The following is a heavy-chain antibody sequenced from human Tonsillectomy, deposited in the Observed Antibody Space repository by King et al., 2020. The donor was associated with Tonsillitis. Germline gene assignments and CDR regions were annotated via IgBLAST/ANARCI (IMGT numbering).Heavy chain of an antibody. CDR1: GDFISTYY. CDR2: NHFLWST. V-gene: IGHV4-59*01. J-gene: IGHJ4*02. CDR3: ARGSRQGWGSGLTFDS. Sequence: VQLQESGPGLVKPSETLSLTCTVSGDFISTYYWSWIRQPPGKGLEWIGYNHFLWSTNYNPSLESRVTISVDTAKKQISLKLRSATAADTAVYYCARGSRQGWGSGLTFDSWGQGTLVTVSS. D-gene: IGHD3-16*01.